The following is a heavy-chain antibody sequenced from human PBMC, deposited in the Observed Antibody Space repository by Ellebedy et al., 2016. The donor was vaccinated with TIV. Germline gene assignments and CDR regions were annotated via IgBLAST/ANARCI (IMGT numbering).Heavy chain of an antibody. CDR2: IYYSGST. Sequence: MPSETLSLTCTVSGASVSTSYLSWIRQAPGKGLEWIVNIYYSGSTYYRPSLKTRVTISLDTSNNQFSLRLNSVTAADTAVYYCARDEGGSGSLSYWGQGSLVTVSS. V-gene: IGHV4-59*06. J-gene: IGHJ4*02. CDR1: GASVSTSY. D-gene: IGHD3-10*01. CDR3: ARDEGGSGSLSY.